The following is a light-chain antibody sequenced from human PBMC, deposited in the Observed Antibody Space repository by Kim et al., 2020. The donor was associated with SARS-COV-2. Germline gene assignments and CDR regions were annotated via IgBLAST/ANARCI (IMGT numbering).Light chain of an antibody. J-gene: IGLJ3*02. Sequence: GSPGQTASITCYGDKLGDKYACWYQQKPGQSLVLVIYQDSKRPSGIPERFSGSNSGNTATLTISGTQAMDEADYYCQAWDSSFWVFGGGTQLTVL. CDR1: KLGDKY. V-gene: IGLV3-1*01. CDR3: QAWDSSFWV. CDR2: QDS.